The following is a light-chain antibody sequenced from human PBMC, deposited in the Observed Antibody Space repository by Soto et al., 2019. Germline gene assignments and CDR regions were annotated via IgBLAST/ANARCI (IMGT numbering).Light chain of an antibody. CDR3: QQYNNWPPL. CDR2: GAS. V-gene: IGKV3-15*01. J-gene: IGKJ5*01. Sequence: EIVMTHSPATLSFSPGEIATLSCRASQSVSSNLAWYQQKPGQAPRLLIYGASTRATGIPARFSGSGSGTEFTLTISSLQSEDFAVYYCQQYNNWPPLFGQGTRLEIK. CDR1: QSVSSN.